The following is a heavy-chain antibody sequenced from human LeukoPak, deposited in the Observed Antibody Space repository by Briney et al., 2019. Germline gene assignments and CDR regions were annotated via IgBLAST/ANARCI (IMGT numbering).Heavy chain of an antibody. J-gene: IGHJ6*02. V-gene: IGHV4-61*01. CDR1: GGSVSSGRYY. CDR2: IYYSGST. Sequence: KPSETLSLTCTVSGGSVSSGRYYWSWIRQPPGKGLEWIGYIYYSGSTNYNPSLKSRVTISEDTSKNQFSLKLNSVTAADTAVYYCAKVTCSGGNCWPHYYYGMDVWGQGTTVTVSS. D-gene: IGHD2-15*01. CDR3: AKVTCSGGNCWPHYYYGMDV.